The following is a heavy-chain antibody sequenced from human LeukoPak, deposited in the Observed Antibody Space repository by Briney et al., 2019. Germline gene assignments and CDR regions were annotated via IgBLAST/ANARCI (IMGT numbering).Heavy chain of an antibody. D-gene: IGHD3-22*01. CDR3: ARLELGAYYDSSGHL. J-gene: IGHJ4*02. CDR1: GFTFSSYS. CDR2: ISSSSSYI. V-gene: IGHV3-21*01. Sequence: GGSLRLSCAASGFTFSSYSMNWVRQAPGKGLKWVSSISSSSSYIYYADSVKGRFTISRDNAKNSLYLQMNSLRAEDTAVYYCARLELGAYYDSSGHLWGQGTLVTVSS.